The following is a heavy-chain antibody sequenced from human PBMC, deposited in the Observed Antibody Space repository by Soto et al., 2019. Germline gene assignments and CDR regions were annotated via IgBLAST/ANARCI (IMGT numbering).Heavy chain of an antibody. Sequence: QVQLVQSGAEVKKPGASVKVSCKASGYTFTSYGISWVRQAPGQGLEWMGWISAYNGNTNYAQKLQGRVTMTTDTXXSKAYMELRSLRPDDTAVYYCARDLERRRHYWFDPWGQGTLVTVSS. CDR3: ARDLERRRHYWFDP. V-gene: IGHV1-18*01. CDR1: GYTFTSYG. D-gene: IGHD1-1*01. CDR2: ISAYNGNT. J-gene: IGHJ5*02.